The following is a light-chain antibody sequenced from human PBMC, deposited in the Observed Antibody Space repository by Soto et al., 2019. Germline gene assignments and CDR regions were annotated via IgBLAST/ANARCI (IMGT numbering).Light chain of an antibody. J-gene: IGKJ4*01. CDR2: DAS. Sequence: DIQMNQSPSTLSASVGDRVTITCRASQSIITWLAWYQQKPGKAPKLLIYDASSLESGVPSRFSGSGSGTEFTLAISSLQSDDFASCYCQQYNRHLSCGGGTKVEIK. V-gene: IGKV1-5*01. CDR1: QSIITW. CDR3: QQYNRHLS.